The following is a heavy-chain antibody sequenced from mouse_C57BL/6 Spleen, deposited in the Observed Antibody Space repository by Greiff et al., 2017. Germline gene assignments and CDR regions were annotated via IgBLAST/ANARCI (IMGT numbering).Heavy chain of an antibody. Sequence: QVQLQQSGPELVKPGASVKISCKASGYAFSSSWMNWVKQRPGKGLEWIGRIYPGDGDTNYNEKFKGKATLTADKSSSTAYMQLSSLTSEDSAVYFCAKGGLRLWFAYWGQGTLVTVSA. CDR3: AKGGLRLWFAY. J-gene: IGHJ3*01. V-gene: IGHV1-82*01. D-gene: IGHD2-4*01. CDR2: IYPGDGDT. CDR1: GYAFSSSW.